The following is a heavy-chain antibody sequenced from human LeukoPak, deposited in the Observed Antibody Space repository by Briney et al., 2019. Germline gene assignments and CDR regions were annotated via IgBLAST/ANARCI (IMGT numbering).Heavy chain of an antibody. CDR1: GGSINSYY. Sequence: SETLSLTCTVSGGSINSYYWSWIRQPPGKGLEWIGSIYYSGSTYYNPSLKSRVTISVDTSKNQFSLKLSSVTAADTAVYYCARGLDVWGQGTTVTVSS. J-gene: IGHJ6*02. V-gene: IGHV4-59*12. CDR2: IYYSGST. CDR3: ARGLDV.